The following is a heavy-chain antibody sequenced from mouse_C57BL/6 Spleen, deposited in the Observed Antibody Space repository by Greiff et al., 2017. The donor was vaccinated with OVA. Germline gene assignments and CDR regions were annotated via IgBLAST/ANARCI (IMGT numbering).Heavy chain of an antibody. CDR1: GYTFTSYW. J-gene: IGHJ4*01. CDR3: ARNRITTVVATGAMDY. CDR2: IYPSDSET. D-gene: IGHD1-1*01. Sequence: QVHVKQPGAELVRPGSSVKLSCKASGYTFTSYWMDWVKQRPGQGLEWIGNIYPSDSETHYNQKFKDKATLTVDKSSSTAYMQLSSLTSEDSAVYYCARNRITTVVATGAMDYWGQGTSVTVSS. V-gene: IGHV1-61*01.